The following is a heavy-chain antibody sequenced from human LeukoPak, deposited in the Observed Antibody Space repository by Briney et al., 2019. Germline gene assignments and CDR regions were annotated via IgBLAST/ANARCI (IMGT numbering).Heavy chain of an antibody. V-gene: IGHV3-53*01. CDR1: GFTVSSNY. J-gene: IGHJ4*02. CDR3: ARDSFTGGSGFFDY. CDR2: IYSGGST. D-gene: IGHD2-8*02. Sequence: GGSLRLSCAASGFTVSSNYMSWVRQAPGKGLEWVSVIYSGGSTYYAGSVKGRFTISRDNSKNTLYLQMNSLRAEDTAVYYCARDSFTGGSGFFDYWGQGTLVTVSS.